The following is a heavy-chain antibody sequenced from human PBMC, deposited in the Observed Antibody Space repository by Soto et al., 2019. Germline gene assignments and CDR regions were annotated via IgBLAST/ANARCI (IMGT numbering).Heavy chain of an antibody. CDR3: ALLDSSSSNYYGMDV. D-gene: IGHD6-6*01. J-gene: IGHJ6*02. V-gene: IGHV3-30*03. CDR1: GFTFSSYG. Sequence: PGGSLRLSCAASGFTFSSYGMHWVRQSPGKGLEWVAVISYDGSNKYYADSVKGRFTISRDNSKNTLYLQMNSLRAEDTAVYYCALLDSSSSNYYGMDVWGQGTTVTVSS. CDR2: ISYDGSNK.